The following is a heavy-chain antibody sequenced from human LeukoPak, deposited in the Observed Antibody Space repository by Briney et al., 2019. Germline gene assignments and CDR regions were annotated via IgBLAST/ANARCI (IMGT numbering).Heavy chain of an antibody. CDR3: ARLSEPHYYYYYYMDV. J-gene: IGHJ6*03. Sequence: GGSRRLSCAASGFTFSSYSMNWVRQAPGKGREWVSYISSSSSTIYYADSVKGRFTISRDNAKNSLYLQMNSLRDEDTAVYYCARLSEPHYYYYYYMDVWGKGTTVTVSS. CDR2: ISSSSSTI. V-gene: IGHV3-48*02. CDR1: GFTFSSYS.